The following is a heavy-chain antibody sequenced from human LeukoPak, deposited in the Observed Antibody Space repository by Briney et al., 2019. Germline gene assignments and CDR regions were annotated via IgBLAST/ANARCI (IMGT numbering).Heavy chain of an antibody. CDR1: GGSISSSSYY. Sequence: EPSETLSHTCTVSGGSISSSSYYWGWIRQPPGKGPEWIGSIYYSGSTYYNPSLKSRVTISVDTSKSQFSLRLTSVTAADTAVYYCARHVRFLEWLSSYYFDYWGQGTLVTVSS. CDR2: IYYSGST. V-gene: IGHV4-39*01. CDR3: ARHVRFLEWLSSYYFDY. D-gene: IGHD3-3*01. J-gene: IGHJ4*02.